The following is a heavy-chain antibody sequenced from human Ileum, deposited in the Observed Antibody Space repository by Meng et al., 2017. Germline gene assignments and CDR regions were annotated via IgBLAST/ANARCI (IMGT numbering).Heavy chain of an antibody. V-gene: IGHV1-3*04. Sequence: QVQLVQSGAAVKKPWASVKVSCKASGYTFTRYAMHWVRQAPGQRLERMGWINTGNGDAKYSQRFQGRVTITRDTSASTVYMELSSLRSEDTTVYYCARGHQNYDILTGSYWGQGTLVTVSS. CDR2: INTGNGDA. J-gene: IGHJ4*02. D-gene: IGHD3-9*01. CDR1: GYTFTRYA. CDR3: ARGHQNYDILTGSY.